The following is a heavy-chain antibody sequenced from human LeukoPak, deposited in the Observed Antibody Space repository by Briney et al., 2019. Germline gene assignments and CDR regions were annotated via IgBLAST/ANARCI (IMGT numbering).Heavy chain of an antibody. CDR2: VRSEASTYAT. CDR1: GFAFSGSA. J-gene: IGHJ4*02. CDR3: AKDVSTELLPHYFDS. D-gene: IGHD3-10*01. V-gene: IGHV3-73*01. Sequence: GGSLRLSCAASGFAFSGSAVHWVRQASGKGLEWVGRVRSEASTYATEYAASVKGRFTMSRDDSKNTLYLQMNSLRAEDTAVYYCAKDVSTELLPHYFDSWGQGTLVTVSS.